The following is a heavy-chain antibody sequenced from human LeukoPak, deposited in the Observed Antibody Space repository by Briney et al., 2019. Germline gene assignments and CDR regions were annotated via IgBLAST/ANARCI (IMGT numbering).Heavy chain of an antibody. CDR3: ARDIKGYYDFWSGYTTEPYYFDY. Sequence: GASVKVSCKASGYTFTGYYMHWVRQAPGQGLGWMGWINPNSGGTNYAQKFQGRVTMTRDTSISTAYMELSRLRSDDTAVYYCARDIKGYYDFWSGYTTEPYYFDYWGQGTLVTVSS. D-gene: IGHD3-3*01. J-gene: IGHJ4*02. CDR2: INPNSGGT. V-gene: IGHV1-2*02. CDR1: GYTFTGYY.